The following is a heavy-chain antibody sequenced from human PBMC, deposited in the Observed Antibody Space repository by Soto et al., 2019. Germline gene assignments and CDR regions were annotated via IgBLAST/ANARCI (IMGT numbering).Heavy chain of an antibody. CDR2: INPSDSHT. V-gene: IGHV5-10-1*01. D-gene: IGHD3-22*01. CDR3: ARHASYYVSSGYFGTY. Sequence: PXESLKISXQGSGXTFTNHWITWVRXMPGKGLEWMGRINPSDSHTNYSPSFQGHVTMSVDKSISTAYLQWSSLKASDSAMYYCARHASYYVSSGYFGTYWGHGNLVTVSS. J-gene: IGHJ4*01. CDR1: GXTFTNHW.